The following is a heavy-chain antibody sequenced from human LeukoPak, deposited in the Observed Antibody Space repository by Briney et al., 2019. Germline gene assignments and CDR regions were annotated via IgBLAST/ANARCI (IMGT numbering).Heavy chain of an antibody. J-gene: IGHJ6*02. D-gene: IGHD3-10*01. V-gene: IGHV1-46*01. CDR1: GYTFSSYY. Sequence: GASVKVSCKTSGYTFSSYYMQWVRQAPGQGLEWMGIINPISGSTTYAQKFQGRVTMTTDTSTSTAYMELRSLRSDDTAVYYCARDNRYGSGSYYPYYYYGMDVWGQGTTVTVSS. CDR2: INPISGST. CDR3: ARDNRYGSGSYYPYYYYGMDV.